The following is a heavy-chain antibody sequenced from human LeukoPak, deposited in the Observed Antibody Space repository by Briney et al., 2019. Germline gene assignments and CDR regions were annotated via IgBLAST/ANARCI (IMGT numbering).Heavy chain of an antibody. D-gene: IGHD5-18*01. CDR1: GFTFSTYA. CDR3: ARDTGYGDY. J-gene: IGHJ4*02. Sequence: QSGGSLRLSCAASGFTFSTYAMSWVRQAPGKGLEWVSTISGSGGGTYYADSVKGRFTISRDNSKNTVYLQMNSLRAEDTAVYYCARDTGYGDYWGKGTLVTVSS. CDR2: ISGSGGGT. V-gene: IGHV3-23*01.